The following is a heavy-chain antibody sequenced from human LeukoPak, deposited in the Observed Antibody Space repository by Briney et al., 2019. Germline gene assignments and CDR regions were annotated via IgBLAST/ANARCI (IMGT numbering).Heavy chain of an antibody. Sequence: GGSLRLSCAASGFTFSSYEMNWVRQAPGKGLEWVSYISSSSSTIYYADSVKGRFTISRDNAKNSLYLQMNSLRAEDTAVYYCARVLHKRNYDGTDYYGFWGQGTLVTVSS. CDR2: ISSSSSTI. V-gene: IGHV3-48*01. J-gene: IGHJ4*02. D-gene: IGHD3-22*01. CDR1: GFTFSSYE. CDR3: ARVLHKRNYDGTDYYGF.